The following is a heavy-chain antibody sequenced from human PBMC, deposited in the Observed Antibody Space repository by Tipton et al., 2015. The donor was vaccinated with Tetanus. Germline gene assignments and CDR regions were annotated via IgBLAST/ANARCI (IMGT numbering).Heavy chain of an antibody. CDR1: GFTFDDYA. CDR2: ITWTSGSI. D-gene: IGHD5-24*01. J-gene: IGHJ5*02. Sequence: SLRLSCAASGFTFDDYAMHWVRQAPGKGLEWVSGITWTSGSIRYADSVKGRFTISRDNAKNSLYLQMNSLRAEDTALYYCAKDGEMDLMTYNGFGAWGQGTLVTVPS. CDR3: AKDGEMDLMTYNGFGA. V-gene: IGHV3-9*01.